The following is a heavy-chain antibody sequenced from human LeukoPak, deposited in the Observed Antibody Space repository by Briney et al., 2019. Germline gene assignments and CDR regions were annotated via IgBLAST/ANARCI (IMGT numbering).Heavy chain of an antibody. CDR1: GFTFSSYA. V-gene: IGHV3-23*01. CDR3: AKHQWELTFDY. Sequence: GGSLRLSCAASGFTFSSYAMSWVRQAPGKGLEWVSAISGSGGSTYCADSVKGRFTISRDNSKNTLYLQMNNLRAEDTAVYYCAKHQWELTFDYWGQGILVTVSS. D-gene: IGHD1-26*01. CDR2: ISGSGGST. J-gene: IGHJ4*02.